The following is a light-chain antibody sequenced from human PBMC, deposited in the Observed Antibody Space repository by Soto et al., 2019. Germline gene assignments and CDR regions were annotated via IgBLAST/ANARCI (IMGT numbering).Light chain of an antibody. CDR2: GTS. CDR1: RGIRSW. CDR3: QQALSFPLT. V-gene: IGKV1-12*01. J-gene: IGKJ4*01. Sequence: IQMTQSPSSVSASVGDTVTITCRASRGIRSWLAWYQQKPGTAPKILIYGTSTLRSGVPSRFSGSGSGTHFTLTISDLQPEDFATYFCQQALSFPLTFGGGTKVDIK.